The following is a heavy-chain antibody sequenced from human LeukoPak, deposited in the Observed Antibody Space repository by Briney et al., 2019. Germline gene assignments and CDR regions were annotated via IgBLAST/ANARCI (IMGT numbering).Heavy chain of an antibody. CDR1: GFTFNNYG. CDR2: ISYDGRNK. CDR3: AKGPLRGTAAAIDY. Sequence: GVSLRRSCAASGFTFNNYGMHRVRQAPGKGLEWVAVISYDGRNKHYPDSVKGRFTISRDISTDTLWLQMDSLRTEDTAVYYCAKGPLRGTAAAIDYWGQGTLVTVSS. D-gene: IGHD2-2*01. J-gene: IGHJ4*02. V-gene: IGHV3-30*18.